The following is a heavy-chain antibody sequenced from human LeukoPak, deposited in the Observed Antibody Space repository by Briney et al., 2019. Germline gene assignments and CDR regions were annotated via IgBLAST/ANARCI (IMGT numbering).Heavy chain of an antibody. J-gene: IGHJ4*02. CDR2: IYYSGST. CDR1: GGSIRSYY. Sequence: PSDTLSLTSTVSGGSIRSYYWSWIRQPPGKGLEWMGYIYYSGSTNYNRSLKSRVTISVDTSKNQFSLKLSSVTAADTAVYYCARGTTVVTLFDYWGQGTLVTVSS. D-gene: IGHD4-23*01. CDR3: ARGTTVVTLFDY. V-gene: IGHV4-59*01.